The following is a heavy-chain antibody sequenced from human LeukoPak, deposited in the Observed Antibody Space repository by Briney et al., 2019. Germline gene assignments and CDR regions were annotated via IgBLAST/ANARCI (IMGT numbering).Heavy chain of an antibody. D-gene: IGHD5-24*01. Sequence: SGTLSLTCAVYGGSFSDYYWTWIRQPPGKGLEWIGEIIGSDYIASTKSRVTISVDASKNQFSLKLTSVTAADTAVYYCARGSIYFDYWGQGTLVTVSS. CDR2: IIGS. V-gene: IGHV4-34*01. J-gene: IGHJ4*02. CDR1: GGSFSDYY. CDR3: ARGSIYFDY.